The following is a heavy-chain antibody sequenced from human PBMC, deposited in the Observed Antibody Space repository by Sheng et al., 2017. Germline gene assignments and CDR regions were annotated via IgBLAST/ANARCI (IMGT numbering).Heavy chain of an antibody. Sequence: QVQLVQSGAELKNPGASVQVSCKTSGYTFTDYYIYWFRQAPGRGLEWMGWINPDTGATYYANKFHARVTLTRDTSVTTTYMDLRRLNSDDTAVYFCSRGLVTITMIREGACDAFDICGQGTMVTVSS. D-gene: IGHD3-10*01. J-gene: IGHJ3*02. CDR1: GYTFTDYY. V-gene: IGHV1-2*02. CDR2: INPDTGAT. CDR3: SRGLVTITMIREGACDAFDI.